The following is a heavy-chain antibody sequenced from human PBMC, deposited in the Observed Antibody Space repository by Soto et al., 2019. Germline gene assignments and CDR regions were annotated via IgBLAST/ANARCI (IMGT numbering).Heavy chain of an antibody. J-gene: IGHJ4*02. Sequence: ASVKVSCKASGYTFTSYGISWVRQAPGQGLEWMGWISAYNGNTNYAQKLQGRVTMTTDTSTSTAYMELRSLRSDDTAVYYCARDLAYSSGWYDLFDYWGQGTLVTVSS. CDR1: GYTFTSYG. CDR3: ARDLAYSSGWYDLFDY. D-gene: IGHD6-19*01. V-gene: IGHV1-18*01. CDR2: ISAYNGNT.